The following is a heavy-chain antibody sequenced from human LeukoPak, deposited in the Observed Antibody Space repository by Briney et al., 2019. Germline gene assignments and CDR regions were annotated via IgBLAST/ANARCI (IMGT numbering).Heavy chain of an antibody. J-gene: IGHJ5*02. V-gene: IGHV4-34*01. CDR1: GGSFSGYY. CDR3: AREYCGSTSCHANWFDP. D-gene: IGHD2-2*01. Sequence: SETLSLTCAVYGGSFSGYYWSWIRQPPGKGLEWIGEINHSGSTNYNPSLKSRVTISVDTSKNQFSLKLSSVTAADTAVYYCAREYCGSTSCHANWFDPWGQGTLVTVS. CDR2: INHSGST.